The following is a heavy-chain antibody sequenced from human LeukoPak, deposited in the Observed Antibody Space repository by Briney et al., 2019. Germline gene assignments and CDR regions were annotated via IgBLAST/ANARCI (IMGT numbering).Heavy chain of an antibody. CDR1: GYTFTSHG. Sequence: ASAKVSCKASGYTFTSHGITWVRQAPGQGLEWVGWIDAYNGHTNYVQNLQGRATMTTDTSTSTAYMELRGLRSDDTAVYYCARGEYNYFDYWGQGTLVTVSS. CDR2: IDAYNGHT. CDR3: ARGEYNYFDY. J-gene: IGHJ4*02. V-gene: IGHV1-18*01. D-gene: IGHD2/OR15-2a*01.